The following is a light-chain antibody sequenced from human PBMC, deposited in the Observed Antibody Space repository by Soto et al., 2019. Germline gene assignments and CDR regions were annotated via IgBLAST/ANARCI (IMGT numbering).Light chain of an antibody. CDR1: SSDVGGSNF. V-gene: IGLV2-14*03. CDR2: DVA. J-gene: IGLJ1*01. Sequence: QSVLTQPASVSDSPGQSITISCTGTSSDVGGSNFVSWYQQHPGKPPKLIIYDVANRPSGVSNRFSGSKSGSTASLIISRLQTEDEADYYCVSYTSSTPYVFGTGTKVTAL. CDR3: VSYTSSTPYV.